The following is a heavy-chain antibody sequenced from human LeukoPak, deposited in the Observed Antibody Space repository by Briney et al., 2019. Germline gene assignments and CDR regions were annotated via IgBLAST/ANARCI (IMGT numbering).Heavy chain of an antibody. CDR3: ARGSSYTSTSYFFDY. V-gene: IGHV4-59*01. J-gene: IGHJ4*02. CDR1: GASLSRYY. Sequence: SETLSLTCTVSGASLSRYYWNWIRQPPGKGLDWIGNVDNSGSPNYHPSLNSRVTTSLNPSKIQLPLTLASVTTADTAVYYCARGSSYTSTSYFFDYWGEGTLVTVSS. D-gene: IGHD6-13*01. CDR2: VDNSGSP.